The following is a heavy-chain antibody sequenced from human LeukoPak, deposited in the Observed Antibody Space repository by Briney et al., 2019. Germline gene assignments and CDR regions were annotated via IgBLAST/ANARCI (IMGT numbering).Heavy chain of an antibody. Sequence: SETLSLTCTVSGGSISSSSYYWGWIRQPPGKGLEWIGSIYYSGSTYYNPSLKSRVTISVDTSKNQFSLKLSSVTAADTAAYYCARSCDYYDSSGYYCFFDYWGQGTLVTVSS. CDR1: GGSISSSSYY. CDR2: IYYSGST. J-gene: IGHJ4*02. D-gene: IGHD3-22*01. V-gene: IGHV4-39*01. CDR3: ARSCDYYDSSGYYCFFDY.